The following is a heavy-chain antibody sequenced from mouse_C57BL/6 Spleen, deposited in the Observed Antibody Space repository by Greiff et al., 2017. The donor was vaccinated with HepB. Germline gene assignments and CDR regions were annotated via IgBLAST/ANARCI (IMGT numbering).Heavy chain of an antibody. CDR1: GYTFTSYW. J-gene: IGHJ2*01. V-gene: IGHV1-64*01. Sequence: LQPGAELVKPGASVKLSCKASGYTFTSYWMHWVKQRPGQGLEWIGMIHPNSGSTNYNEKFKSKATLTVDKSSSTAYMQLSSLTSEDSAVYYCASRTGTGDYFDYWGQGTTLTVSS. CDR3: ASRTGTGDYFDY. D-gene: IGHD4-1*01. CDR2: IHPNSGST.